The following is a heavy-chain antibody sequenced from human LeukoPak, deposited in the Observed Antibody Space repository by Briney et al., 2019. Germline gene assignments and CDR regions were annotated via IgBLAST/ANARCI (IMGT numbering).Heavy chain of an antibody. CDR3: ARGRSYYYDSSGYYSDAFDI. CDR1: GFTVSKYT. J-gene: IGHJ3*02. CDR2: ISSSSTI. Sequence: GRSFRLSCAAAGFTVSKYTMNWVRQAPGGGLEWISDISSSSTIYFADSVKGRFTISRDNAKNSLYLQMNSLRDEDTAVYYCARGRSYYYDSSGYYSDAFDIWGQGTVVTVSS. V-gene: IGHV3-48*02. D-gene: IGHD3-22*01.